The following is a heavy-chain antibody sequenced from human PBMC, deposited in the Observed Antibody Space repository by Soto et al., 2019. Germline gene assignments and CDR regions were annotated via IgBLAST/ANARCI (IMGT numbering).Heavy chain of an antibody. V-gene: IGHV3-23*01. CDR1: GFTFSSYA. Sequence: LRLSCPPSGFTFSSYAMSWVRQAPGKGLEWVSVIGASGVSTYYADSVKGRFTISRDTSKNTLYLQMNSLRAEDTAVYYCAKGGQSYDYWGQGTLVTVSS. D-gene: IGHD3-10*01. CDR3: AKGGQSYDY. CDR2: IGASGVST. J-gene: IGHJ4*02.